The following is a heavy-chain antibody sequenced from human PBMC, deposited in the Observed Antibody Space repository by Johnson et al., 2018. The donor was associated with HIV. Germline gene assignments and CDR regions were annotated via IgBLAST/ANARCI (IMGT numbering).Heavy chain of an antibody. J-gene: IGHJ3*02. CDR3: AKDYEWFGEFVDAFDI. CDR1: GFTFRSYP. Sequence: QVQLVESGGGVVHPGRSLRLSCAASGFTFRSYPMNWVRQAPGKGLEWVAFIRYDGSNKYYADSVKGRFTISRDNSKNTLYLQMNSLRAEDTAVYYCAKDYEWFGEFVDAFDIWGQGTMVTVSS. V-gene: IGHV3-30*02. D-gene: IGHD3-10*01. CDR2: IRYDGSNK.